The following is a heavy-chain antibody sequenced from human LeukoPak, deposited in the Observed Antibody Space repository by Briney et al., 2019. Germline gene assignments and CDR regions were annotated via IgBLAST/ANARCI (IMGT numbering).Heavy chain of an antibody. Sequence: SETLSLTCAVYGGSFSGYYWSWIRQPPGKGLEWIGEINHSGSTYYNPSLKSRVTISVDRSKNQFSLKLSSVTAADTAVYYCARGSLAAAGKYNWFDPWGQGTLVTVSS. V-gene: IGHV4-34*01. CDR3: ARGSLAAAGKYNWFDP. J-gene: IGHJ5*02. CDR1: GGSFSGYY. D-gene: IGHD6-13*01. CDR2: INHSGST.